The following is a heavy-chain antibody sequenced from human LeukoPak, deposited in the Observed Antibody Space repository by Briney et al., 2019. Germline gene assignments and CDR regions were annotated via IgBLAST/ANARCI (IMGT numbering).Heavy chain of an antibody. V-gene: IGHV3-30*18. CDR3: AKESQVPQGYYYYGMDV. Sequence: GRSLRLSCAASGFTFSSYGMHWVRQAPGKGLEWVAVKSYDGSNKYYADSVKGRFTISRDNSKNTLYLQMNSLRAEDTAVYYCAKESQVPQGYYYYGMDVWGQGTTVTVSS. CDR2: KSYDGSNK. J-gene: IGHJ6*02. D-gene: IGHD2-2*01. CDR1: GFTFSSYG.